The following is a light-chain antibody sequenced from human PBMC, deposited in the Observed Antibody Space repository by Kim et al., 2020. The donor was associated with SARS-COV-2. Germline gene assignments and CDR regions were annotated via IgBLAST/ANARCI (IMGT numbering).Light chain of an antibody. CDR2: DTY. CDR3: EHSHIRPWK. Sequence: CPGDRAPLSRTSLQSIARSFAWYTQKPGPALRLLIYDTYQMGTGLPDTFCGSGSGTDFTLTIASLESQDFALYFCEHSHIRPWKFGQGTKVYIK. CDR1: QSIARS. V-gene: IGKV3-11*01. J-gene: IGKJ1*01.